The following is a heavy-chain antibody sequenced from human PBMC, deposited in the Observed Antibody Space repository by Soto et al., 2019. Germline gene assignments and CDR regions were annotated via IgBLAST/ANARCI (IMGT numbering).Heavy chain of an antibody. J-gene: IGHJ4*02. Sequence: ASVKVSCKTSGYTFAAYYIHWIRQAPGQGLEWMGWINPTSGGTVYAQNFQDRVTMTRDTSISTAYMELRRLNSDDTAVYYCARDPAYGAYWGYFFDSWGQGTPVTVSS. CDR3: ARDPAYGAYWGYFFDS. CDR2: INPTSGGT. CDR1: GYTFAAYY. D-gene: IGHD4-17*01. V-gene: IGHV1-2*02.